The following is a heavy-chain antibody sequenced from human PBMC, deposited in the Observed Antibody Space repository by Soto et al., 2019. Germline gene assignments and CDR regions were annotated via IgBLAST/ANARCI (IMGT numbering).Heavy chain of an antibody. V-gene: IGHV3-48*02. CDR2: ISSSSSTI. Sequence: EVQLVESGGGLVQPGGSLRLSCAASGFTFSSYSMNWVRQAPGKGLEWVSYISSSSSTIYYADSVKGRFTISRDNAKNSLYLQMNSLRDEDTAVHYCARDEYTIVSQGFDYWGQGTLVTVSS. CDR3: ARDEYTIVSQGFDY. CDR1: GFTFSSYS. J-gene: IGHJ4*02. D-gene: IGHD3-9*01.